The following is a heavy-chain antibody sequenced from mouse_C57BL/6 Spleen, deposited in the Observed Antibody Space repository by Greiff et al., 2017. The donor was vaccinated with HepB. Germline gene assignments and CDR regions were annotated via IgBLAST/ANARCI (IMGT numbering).Heavy chain of an antibody. J-gene: IGHJ3*01. V-gene: IGHV1-64*01. D-gene: IGHD1-1*01. CDR2: IHPNSGST. Sequence: VQLQQPGAELVKPGASVKLSCKASGYTFTSYWMHWVKQRPGQGLEWIGMIHPNSGSTNYNEKFKSKATLTVDKSSSTAYMQLSSLTSEDSAVYYCARKIDYYGSSSLAYWGQGTLVTVSA. CDR3: ARKIDYYGSSSLAY. CDR1: GYTFTSYW.